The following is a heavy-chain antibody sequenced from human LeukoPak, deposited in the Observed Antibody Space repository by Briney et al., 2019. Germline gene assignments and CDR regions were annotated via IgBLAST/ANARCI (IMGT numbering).Heavy chain of an antibody. CDR1: GFSLSSYW. CDR2: VNGDGSRT. CDR3: AREGYFDSSAYDFGY. V-gene: IGHV3-74*01. Sequence: QPGGSLRLSCAASGFSLSSYWMHWVRQAPGKGLVWVLRVNGDGSRTSYADSVKGRFTISRDDAKNTLYLQMNSLRAEDTAVYYCAREGYFDSSAYDFGYWGQGTLVTVSS. J-gene: IGHJ4*02. D-gene: IGHD3-22*01.